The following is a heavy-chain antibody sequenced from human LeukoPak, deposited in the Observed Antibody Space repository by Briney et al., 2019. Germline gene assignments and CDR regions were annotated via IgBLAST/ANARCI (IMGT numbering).Heavy chain of an antibody. V-gene: IGHV3-23*01. Sequence: GRSLRLSCAASGFTFSSYGMHWVRQAPGKGLEWVSAISGSGGSTYYADSVKGRFTISRDNSKNTLYLQMNSLRAEDTAVYYCAKDPPRSSLVAYWGQGTLVTVSS. CDR1: GFTFSSYG. CDR3: AKDPPRSSLVAY. D-gene: IGHD2-15*01. CDR2: ISGSGGST. J-gene: IGHJ4*02.